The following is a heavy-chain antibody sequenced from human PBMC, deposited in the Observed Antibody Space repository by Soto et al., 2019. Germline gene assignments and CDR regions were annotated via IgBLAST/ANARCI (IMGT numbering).Heavy chain of an antibody. CDR1: GFTFSSYA. CDR2: ISGSGGST. D-gene: IGHD2-2*01. V-gene: IGHV3-23*01. J-gene: IGHJ4*02. Sequence: GGSLRLSCAASGFTFSSYAMSWVRQAPGKGLEWVSAISGSGGSTYYADSVKGRFTISRDNSKNTLYLQMNNLRAEDAAIYYCARDCISSSCLDYWGQGTLVTVSS. CDR3: ARDCISSSCLDY.